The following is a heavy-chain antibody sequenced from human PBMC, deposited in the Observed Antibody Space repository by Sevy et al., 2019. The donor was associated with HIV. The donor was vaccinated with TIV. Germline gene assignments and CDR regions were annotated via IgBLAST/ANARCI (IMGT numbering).Heavy chain of an antibody. CDR2: IIPVLGTT. J-gene: IGHJ5*02. CDR3: ARLPSYGVGSYYREYGFDP. D-gene: IGHD3-10*01. CDR1: GGIFSSYA. Sequence: ASVKVSCKASGGIFSSYAFSCVRQAPGLGLEWVGNIIPVLGTTDYAQKFQGRVTLSADVSASTVYMEMTRLRSDDTAVYYCARLPSYGVGSYYREYGFDPWGQGTLVTVSS. V-gene: IGHV1-69*11.